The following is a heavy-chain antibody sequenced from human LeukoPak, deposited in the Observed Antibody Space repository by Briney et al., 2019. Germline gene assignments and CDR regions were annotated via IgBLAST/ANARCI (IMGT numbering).Heavy chain of an antibody. D-gene: IGHD3-10*01. CDR3: ARGGYYGSGNDFRFDP. V-gene: IGHV4-39*07. CDR2: IHIGGST. CDR1: GGSISSSAYH. J-gene: IGHJ5*02. Sequence: SETLSLTCTVSGGSISSSAYHWGWIRQPPGKGLEWIGSIHIGGSTYYNPSLKSRVTISVDKSKNQFSLKLSSVTAADTAVYYCARGGYYGSGNDFRFDPWGQGTLVTVSS.